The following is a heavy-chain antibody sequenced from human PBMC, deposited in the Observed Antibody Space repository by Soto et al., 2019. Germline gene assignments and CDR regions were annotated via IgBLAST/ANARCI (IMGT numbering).Heavy chain of an antibody. CDR1: GFILSKYW. D-gene: IGHD3-9*01. V-gene: IGHV3-74*01. CDR3: ARDREYDILTGTDS. CDR2: INPDGRTT. J-gene: IGHJ4*02. Sequence: LRLSCAASGFILSKYWMHWVRQAPGKGLLWVSRINPDGRTTTYADSVKGRFTISRDNAKNTLYLQIDSLRVEDTAVYYCARDREYDILTGTDSWGQGTMVTVSS.